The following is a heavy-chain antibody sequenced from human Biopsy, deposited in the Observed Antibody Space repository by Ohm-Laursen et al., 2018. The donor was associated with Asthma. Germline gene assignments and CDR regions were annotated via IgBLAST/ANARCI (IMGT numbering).Heavy chain of an antibody. J-gene: IGHJ3*02. CDR3: AGTYYDFLTGQVNDAFDM. D-gene: IGHD3-9*01. CDR1: GYTFINYA. V-gene: IGHV1-3*01. Sequence: GASVTASCKASGYTFINYAIHWVRQAPRQRLEWMGWINAGNGNTKYSQKFQGRVTISRDTSASTAYMDLSSLRSEDTAVYYCAGTYYDFLTGQVNDAFDMWGQGTMVTVSS. CDR2: INAGNGNT.